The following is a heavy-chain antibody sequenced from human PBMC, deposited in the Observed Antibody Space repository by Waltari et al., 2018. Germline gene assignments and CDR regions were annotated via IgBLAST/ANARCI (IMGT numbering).Heavy chain of an antibody. V-gene: IGHV3-30*02. CDR2: IRYDGSNK. D-gene: IGHD6-6*01. CDR1: GFTLSSHG. CDR3: AKPLASSSYFDY. Sequence: QVQLVESGGGVVQPGGSLRLSCAASGFTLSSHGMPWVRQAPGKGLEWVAFIRYDGSNKYYADSVKGRFTISRDNSKNTLYLQMNSLRAEDTAVYYCAKPLASSSYFDYWGQGTLVTVSS. J-gene: IGHJ4*02.